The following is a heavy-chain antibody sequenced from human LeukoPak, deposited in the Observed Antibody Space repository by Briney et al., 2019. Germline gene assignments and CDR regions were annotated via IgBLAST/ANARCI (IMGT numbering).Heavy chain of an antibody. CDR3: AKDYGGNPRAFDI. CDR2: ISYDGSNK. D-gene: IGHD4-23*01. V-gene: IGHV3-30-3*01. Sequence: GGSLRLSCAASGFTFSSYAMHWVRQAPGKGLEWVAVISYDGSNKYYADSVKGRFTISRDNSKNTLYLQMNSLRAEDTAVYYCAKDYGGNPRAFDIWGQGTMVTVSS. J-gene: IGHJ3*02. CDR1: GFTFSSYA.